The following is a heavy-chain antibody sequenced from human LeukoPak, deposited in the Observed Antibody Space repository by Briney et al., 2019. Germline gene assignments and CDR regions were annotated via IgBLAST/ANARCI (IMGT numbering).Heavy chain of an antibody. Sequence: GESLRLSCAASGFTFSSYSMNWVRQAPGKGLEWVSSISSSSSYIYYADSVKGRFTISRDNAKNSLYLQMNSLRAEDTAVYYCATPNGAAAGRKDAFDIWGQGTMVTVSS. D-gene: IGHD6-13*01. V-gene: IGHV3-21*01. CDR1: GFTFSSYS. CDR3: ATPNGAAAGRKDAFDI. CDR2: ISSSSSYI. J-gene: IGHJ3*02.